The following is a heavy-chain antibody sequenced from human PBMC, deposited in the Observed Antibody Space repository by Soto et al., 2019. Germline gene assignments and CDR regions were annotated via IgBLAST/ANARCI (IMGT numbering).Heavy chain of an antibody. CDR3: ARDPYDSSGYYDY. D-gene: IGHD3-22*01. J-gene: IGHJ4*02. V-gene: IGHV4-61*01. Sequence: SETLSLTCTVSGGSVSSGSYYWSWIRQPSGKGLEWIGYIYYSGSTNYNPSLKSRVTISVDTSKNQFSLKLSSVTAADTAVYYCARDPYDSSGYYDYWGQGTLVTVSS. CDR2: IYYSGST. CDR1: GGSVSSGSYY.